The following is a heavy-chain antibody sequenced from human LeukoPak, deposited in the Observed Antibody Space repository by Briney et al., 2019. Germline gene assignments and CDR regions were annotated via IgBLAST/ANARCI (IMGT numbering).Heavy chain of an antibody. CDR2: MNPNSGNT. V-gene: IGHV1-8*01. CDR3: ARAPPPHGTYYYYYGMDV. J-gene: IGHJ6*02. Sequence: ASVKVSCKASGYTFTSYDINWVRQATGQGLEWMGWMNPNSGNTGYAQKFQGRVTMTRNTSISTAYMELSSLRSEDTAVYYCARAPPPHGTYYYYYGMDVWGQGTTVTVSS. D-gene: IGHD1-1*01. CDR1: GYTFTSYD.